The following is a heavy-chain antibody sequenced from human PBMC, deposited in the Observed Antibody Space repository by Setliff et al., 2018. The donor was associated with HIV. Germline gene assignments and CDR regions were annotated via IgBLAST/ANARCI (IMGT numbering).Heavy chain of an antibody. J-gene: IGHJ4*02. CDR2: TIPMFGTA. Sequence: SVKVSCKASGGTFGIYGISWVRQAPGQGLEWMGGTIPMFGTAIYAQKFQGRVTITTDESTNTGYMELSSLRSEDTAVYYCARESACSSTSCPKVLDYWGQGTLVTVSS. CDR1: GGTFGIYG. CDR3: ARESACSSTSCPKVLDY. V-gene: IGHV1-69*05. D-gene: IGHD2-2*01.